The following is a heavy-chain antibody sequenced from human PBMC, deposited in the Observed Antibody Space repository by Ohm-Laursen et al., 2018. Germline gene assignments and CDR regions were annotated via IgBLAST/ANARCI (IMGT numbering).Heavy chain of an antibody. D-gene: IGHD6-19*01. CDR2: ISGSGTST. CDR3: ARATPSSGWLFDC. Sequence: SLRLSCSAPGFTFSSYPMSWVRLAPGKGLEWVSGISGSGTSTYYADSVKGRFTISRDKSNNTLYLQMNSLRADDTAVYYCARATPSSGWLFDCWGQGTLVTVSS. CDR1: GFTFSSYP. J-gene: IGHJ4*02. V-gene: IGHV3-23*01.